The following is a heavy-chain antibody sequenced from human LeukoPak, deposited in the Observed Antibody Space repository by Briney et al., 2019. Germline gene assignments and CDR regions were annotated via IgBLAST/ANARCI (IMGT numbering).Heavy chain of an antibody. CDR3: ARGPPRDYVWGSYPHYFDY. CDR1: GYSISSGYY. D-gene: IGHD3-16*02. Sequence: PSETLSLTCTVSGYSISSGYYWGWIRQPPGKGLERIGSIYQNGSTFYNPSLKSRVTISVDTSKNQFSLKVSSVTAADTAVYYCARGPPRDYVWGSYPHYFDYWGRGTLVTVSS. V-gene: IGHV4-38-2*02. CDR2: IYQNGST. J-gene: IGHJ4*02.